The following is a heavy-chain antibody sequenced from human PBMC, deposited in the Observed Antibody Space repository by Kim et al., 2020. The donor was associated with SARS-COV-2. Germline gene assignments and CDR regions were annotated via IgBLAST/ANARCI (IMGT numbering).Heavy chain of an antibody. CDR1: GYTFTSYY. J-gene: IGHJ4*02. CDR2: INPSGGST. D-gene: IGHD1-7*01. V-gene: IGHV1-46*01. CDR3: AIGGTRGLAY. Sequence: ASVKVSCKASGYTFTSYYIHWVRQDPGQGLEWMGMINPSGGSTSYAQKFQGRVTMTRDTSTSTVYMELSSLRSEDTAVYYCAIGGTRGLAYWGQGTLVTVSS.